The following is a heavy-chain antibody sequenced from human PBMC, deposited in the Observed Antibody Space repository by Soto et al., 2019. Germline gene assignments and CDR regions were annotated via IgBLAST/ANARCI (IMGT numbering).Heavy chain of an antibody. D-gene: IGHD2-15*01. J-gene: IGHJ4*02. CDR1: GFTFSYG. CDR3: AKLVMGYCSVNICDDY. Sequence: VQLLESGGGLIQPGGSLRLSCAASGFTFSYGIHWLRQAPGKGLEWVAYISYDSSNKFYGDSVKGRFTISRANSKNTQFLQMNSMGVENKAVVDCAKLVMGYCSVNICDDYGGQGTLVAVPS. CDR2: ISYDSSNK. V-gene: IGHV3-30*18.